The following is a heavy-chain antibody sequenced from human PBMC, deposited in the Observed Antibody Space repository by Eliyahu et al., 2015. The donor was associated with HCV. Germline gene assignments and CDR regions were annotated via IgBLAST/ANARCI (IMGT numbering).Heavy chain of an antibody. J-gene: IGHJ4*02. V-gene: IGHV3-7*03. CDR2: IKQDGSEK. Sequence: EVQLVESGGGLVQPGGSLRLSCAASGFTFSDYWMSWVRQAPGKGLEWVANIKQDGSEKYYVDSVKGRFTISRDNARHSVYLQMNSLRVEDTAVYFCATAPPRFLEWLPPDYWGQGTLVTVSS. CDR3: ATAPPRFLEWLPPDY. CDR1: GFTFSDYW. D-gene: IGHD3-3*01.